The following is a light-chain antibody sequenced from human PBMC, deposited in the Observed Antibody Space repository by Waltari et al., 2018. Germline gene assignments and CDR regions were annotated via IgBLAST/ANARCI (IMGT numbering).Light chain of an antibody. CDR1: KSNIGAGYE. V-gene: IGLV1-40*01. Sequence: QSVLTPPPSVSGAPGQRVSISCTGSKSNIGAGYEVHWYQQLPGTAPKLLIYGNSNRPSGVPDRFSGSKSGTSASLAITGLQAEDEADYYCQSYDSSLSGYVFGTGTKVTVL. J-gene: IGLJ1*01. CDR2: GNS. CDR3: QSYDSSLSGYV.